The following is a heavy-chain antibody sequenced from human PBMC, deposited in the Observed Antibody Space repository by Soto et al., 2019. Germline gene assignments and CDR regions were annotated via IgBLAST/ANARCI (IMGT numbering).Heavy chain of an antibody. V-gene: IGHV3-64D*06. CDR1: GFTFNTFA. CDR2: TSSNGGNT. CDR3: VKEGYMRSDWYGQFDC. J-gene: IGHJ4*02. Sequence: PGGSLRLSCSASGFTFNTFAMHWVRQTPGKGLEFVSATSSNGGNTYYADSVKGRFAISRDNSKNTLYLQMYSLRPEDTALYYCVKEGYMRSDWYGQFDCWGQGTLVTVSS. D-gene: IGHD6-19*01.